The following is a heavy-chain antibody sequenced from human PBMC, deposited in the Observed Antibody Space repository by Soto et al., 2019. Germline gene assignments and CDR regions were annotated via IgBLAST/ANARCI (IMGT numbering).Heavy chain of an antibody. J-gene: IGHJ6*02. V-gene: IGHV1-2*02. Sequence: QMQLVQSGAEVKKPGASVKVSCKASGYTFSDYYIHWVRQAPGQGLEWMGWISPRTGSANFAQRFQGRVSMTRDTAITTAYMELRRLKSGDTAVYYCARGPYYCPAYGMDVWGQGTTVTVSS. CDR3: ARGPYYCPAYGMDV. D-gene: IGHD1-26*01. CDR1: GYTFSDYY. CDR2: ISPRTGSA.